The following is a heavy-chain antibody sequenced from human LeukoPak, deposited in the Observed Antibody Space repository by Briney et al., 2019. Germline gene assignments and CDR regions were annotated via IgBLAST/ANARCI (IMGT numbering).Heavy chain of an antibody. Sequence: SETLSLTCSVSGVSLTSNYWSWIRQPPGKGLEWLGYTHHSGATSYNPSLKSRSTTSLDMSNNQFYLNLGSVTDADTAVYYCARSSGHSYGDFDYWGQGNLVTVSS. J-gene: IGHJ4*02. D-gene: IGHD5-18*01. V-gene: IGHV4-59*12. CDR3: ARSSGHSYGDFDY. CDR1: GVSLTSNY. CDR2: THHSGAT.